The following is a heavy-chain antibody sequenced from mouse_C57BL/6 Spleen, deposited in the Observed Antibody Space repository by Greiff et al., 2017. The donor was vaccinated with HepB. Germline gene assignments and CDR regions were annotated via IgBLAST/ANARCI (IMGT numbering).Heavy chain of an antibody. CDR1: GYTFTTYW. CDR3: ARRSTVVGDAMDY. J-gene: IGHJ4*01. D-gene: IGHD1-1*01. V-gene: IGHV1-55*01. CDR2: IYPGSGST. Sequence: QVQLQQPGAELVKPGASVKMSCKASGYTFTTYWLTWVKQRPGQGLEWIGDIYPGSGSTNYNEKFKSKATLPVDTSSSTAYMQLSSLTSEDSAVYYCARRSTVVGDAMDYWGQGTSVTVSS.